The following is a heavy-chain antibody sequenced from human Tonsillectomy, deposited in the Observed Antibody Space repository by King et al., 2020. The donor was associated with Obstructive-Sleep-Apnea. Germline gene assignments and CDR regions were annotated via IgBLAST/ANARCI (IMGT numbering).Heavy chain of an antibody. CDR1: GFTFSNYG. CDR2: ISYDGGNK. D-gene: IGHD3-10*01. CDR3: AKDLIKLWYGFDY. J-gene: IGHJ4*02. Sequence: VQLVESGGGVLQPGRSLRLSCAASGFTFSNYGMHWVRQAPGKGLEWVALISYDGGNKYYADSVKGRFTISRDNSKNTLYLQMNSLRAEDTAVYYCAKDLIKLWYGFDYWGQGTLVTVSS. V-gene: IGHV3-30*18.